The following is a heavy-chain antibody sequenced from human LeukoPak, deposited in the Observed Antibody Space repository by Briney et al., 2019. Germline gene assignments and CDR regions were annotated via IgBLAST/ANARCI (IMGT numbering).Heavy chain of an antibody. CDR1: GGSISSGGYS. Sequence: TSETLSLTCAVSGGSISSGGYSWSWIRQPPGKGLEWIGYIYHSGSTYYNPSLKSRVTISVDTSKNQFSLKLSSVTAADTAVYYCARQDWFGHGGFDYWGQGTLVTVSS. CDR3: ARQDWFGHGGFDY. J-gene: IGHJ4*02. D-gene: IGHD3/OR15-3a*01. V-gene: IGHV4-30-2*05. CDR2: IYHSGST.